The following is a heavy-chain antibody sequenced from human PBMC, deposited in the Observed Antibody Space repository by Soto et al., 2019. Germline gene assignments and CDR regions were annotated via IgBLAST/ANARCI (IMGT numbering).Heavy chain of an antibody. CDR3: AKGGSSSAFYYYIDV. Sequence: PGGSLRLSCAASGFTFSSYAMSWVRQAPGKGLEWVSTVSGSGGSTFYADSVKGRFTISRDNSKSTLYLQMNSLRAEDTAVYYCAKGGSSSAFYYYIDVWGKGTTVTVSS. J-gene: IGHJ6*03. V-gene: IGHV3-23*01. CDR2: VSGSGGST. D-gene: IGHD6-6*01. CDR1: GFTFSSYA.